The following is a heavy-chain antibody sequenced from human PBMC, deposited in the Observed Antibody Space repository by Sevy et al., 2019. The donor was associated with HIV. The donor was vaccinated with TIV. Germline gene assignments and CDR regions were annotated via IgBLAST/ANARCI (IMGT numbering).Heavy chain of an antibody. J-gene: IGHJ6*02. V-gene: IGHV3-53*01. CDR2: FYSGGST. Sequence: GGSLRLSCAASGFTVSSTYMSWVRQAPGKGLEWVSIFYSGGSTYYVDSVKGRFTISRDDSKNTVYLQMDSLRADDTAVYYCARDRRIVRSCSGGSCNYYYFGMDVWGQGTTVTVSS. CDR1: GFTVSSTY. CDR3: ARDRRIVRSCSGGSCNYYYFGMDV. D-gene: IGHD2-15*01.